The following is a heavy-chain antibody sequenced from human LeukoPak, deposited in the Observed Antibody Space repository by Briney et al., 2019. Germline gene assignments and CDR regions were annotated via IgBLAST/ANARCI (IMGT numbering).Heavy chain of an antibody. D-gene: IGHD3-10*01. CDR1: GFTFSSYE. V-gene: IGHV4-34*01. CDR2: INHSGSS. Sequence: GSLRLSCAASGFTFSSYEMNWVRQSPGKGLEWIGEINHSGSSTYNPSLKSRVIISVDTSKNQFSLRLTSVTAADTGVYYCARVGDLFGAHRVRGLPPDYYYMDVWGKGTMVTVSS. J-gene: IGHJ6*03. CDR3: ARVGDLFGAHRVRGLPPDYYYMDV.